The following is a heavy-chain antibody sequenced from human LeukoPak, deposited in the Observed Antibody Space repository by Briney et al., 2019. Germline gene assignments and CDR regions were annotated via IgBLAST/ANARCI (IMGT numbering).Heavy chain of an antibody. Sequence: SETLSLTCTVSGGSISSGGYYWSWIRQHPGKGLEWIGYIYYSGSTYYNPSLKSRVTISVDTSKNQFSLKLSSVTAADTAVYYCARGVAAAPDYYFDYWGQGTLVTVSS. D-gene: IGHD6-13*01. CDR3: ARGVAAAPDYYFDY. CDR1: GGSISSGGYY. CDR2: IYYSGST. V-gene: IGHV4-31*03. J-gene: IGHJ4*02.